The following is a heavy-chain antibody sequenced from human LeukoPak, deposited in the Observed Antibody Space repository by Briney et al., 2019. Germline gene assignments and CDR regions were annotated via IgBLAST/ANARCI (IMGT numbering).Heavy chain of an antibody. Sequence: ASVKVSCKVSGYTLTELSMHWVRQAPGKGREWMGGFDPEDGETIYAQKFQGRVTMTEDTSTDTAYMELSSLRSEDTAVYYCATPQGSGYRTLFDYWGQGTLVTVSS. V-gene: IGHV1-24*01. J-gene: IGHJ4*02. CDR1: GYTLTELS. CDR2: FDPEDGET. CDR3: ATPQGSGYRTLFDY. D-gene: IGHD3-3*01.